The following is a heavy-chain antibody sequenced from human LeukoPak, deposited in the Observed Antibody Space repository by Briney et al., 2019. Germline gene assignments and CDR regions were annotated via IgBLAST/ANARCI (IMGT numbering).Heavy chain of an antibody. CDR3: TRWARCESSGCPDY. V-gene: IGHV3-73*01. J-gene: IGHJ4*02. D-gene: IGHD6-19*01. CDR2: IRSKANSYAT. Sequence: PGGSLRLSCAASGFTFSGSAMHWVRQASGKGLEWVGRIRSKANSYATAYAASVKGRFTISRDDSKNTAYLQMNSLKTEDTAVYYCTRWARCESSGCPDYWGQGTLVTVSS. CDR1: GFTFSGSA.